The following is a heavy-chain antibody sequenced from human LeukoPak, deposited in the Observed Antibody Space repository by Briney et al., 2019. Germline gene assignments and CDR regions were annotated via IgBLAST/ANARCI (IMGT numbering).Heavy chain of an antibody. Sequence: SETLSLTCTVSGGSISSYYWSWIRQPPGKGLEWIGYIYYSGSTNYNPSLKSRVTISVDTSKNQFSLKLSSVTAADTAVYYCARVGYSSGWTHRIYYYYIDVWGKGTTVTISS. V-gene: IGHV4-59*01. CDR2: IYYSGST. CDR1: GGSISSYY. J-gene: IGHJ6*03. CDR3: ARVGYSSGWTHRIYYYYIDV. D-gene: IGHD6-19*01.